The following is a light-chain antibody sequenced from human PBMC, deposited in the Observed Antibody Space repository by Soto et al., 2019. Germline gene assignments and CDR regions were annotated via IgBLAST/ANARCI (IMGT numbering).Light chain of an antibody. CDR2: GAS. J-gene: IGKJ3*01. CDR1: QSVGSNY. CDR3: QQYTTSPFT. V-gene: IGKV3-20*01. Sequence: EIVLTQSPGTLSLSPGERATIYCRASQSVGSNYLAWYQQQPGQAPRVLIYGASSRATGIPDRFSGSGSGADFTLTISRLEPEDFAVYYCQQYTTSPFTFGPGTKVDIK.